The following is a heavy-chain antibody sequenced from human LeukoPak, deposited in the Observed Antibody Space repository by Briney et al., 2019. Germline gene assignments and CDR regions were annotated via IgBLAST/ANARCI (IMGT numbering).Heavy chain of an antibody. V-gene: IGHV4-4*07. D-gene: IGHD4/OR15-4a*01. CDR3: VRCRGTTVLTRFDN. Sequence: SETLSLTCTVSGGSIGNYYWSWIRQPAGKGLEWIGRIYSSGSTNYNPSLKSRVTMSVDTSKNQFSVNLTSVTAADTAVYYCVRCRGTTVLTRFDNWGQGTLVTVSS. J-gene: IGHJ4*02. CDR1: GGSIGNYY. CDR2: IYSSGST.